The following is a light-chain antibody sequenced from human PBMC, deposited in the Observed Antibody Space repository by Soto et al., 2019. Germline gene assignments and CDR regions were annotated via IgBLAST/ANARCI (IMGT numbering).Light chain of an antibody. V-gene: IGKV4-1*01. J-gene: IGKJ4*01. CDR2: WAS. Sequence: DIVMTQSPDSLAVSLGERATINCKSSQSVLYSSNNKNCLTWYQQKPGQPPKLLIYWASTRDSGVPDRFSGSGSGTDFTLTISNLQAEDVAVYYCQQYYNTPLTFGGGTKVEIK. CDR3: QQYYNTPLT. CDR1: QSVLYSSNNKNC.